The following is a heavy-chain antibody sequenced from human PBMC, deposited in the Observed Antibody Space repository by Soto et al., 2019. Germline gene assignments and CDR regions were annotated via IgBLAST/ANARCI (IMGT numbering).Heavy chain of an antibody. Sequence: GESLKISCNGSGYIFTNYWIGWVRQMPGKGLEWMGIIYPGDSDTRYSPSFQGQVTISADKSFSTAYLQWSSLKASDTAIYYCARTAAAGKYYYGVDVWGQGTTVTVSS. V-gene: IGHV5-51*01. CDR2: IYPGDSDT. D-gene: IGHD6-13*01. CDR3: ARTAAAGKYYYGVDV. J-gene: IGHJ6*02. CDR1: GYIFTNYW.